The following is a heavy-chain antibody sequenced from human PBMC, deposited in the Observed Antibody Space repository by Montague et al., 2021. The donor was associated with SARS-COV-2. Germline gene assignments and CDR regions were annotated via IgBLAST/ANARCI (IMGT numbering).Heavy chain of an antibody. CDR1: GDSVSSSDHY. CDR3: ARRRLREDYFDF. J-gene: IGHJ4*02. V-gene: IGHV4-39*01. Sequence: SETLSLTCTVSGDSVSSSDHYWGWIRQPPGKGLEWLGIVYHSGYTYYNPSVKGRVTISIDASKSQFSLKLNSLTATDTAIYHCARRRLREDYFDFWGQGTLLTVSS. CDR2: VYHSGYT. D-gene: IGHD4-17*01.